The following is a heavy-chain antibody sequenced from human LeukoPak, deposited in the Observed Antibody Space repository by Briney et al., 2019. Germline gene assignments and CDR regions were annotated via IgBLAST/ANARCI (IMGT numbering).Heavy chain of an antibody. CDR1: GFTFSSYS. CDR3: ATYRRPFSDWGSYYFDY. V-gene: IGHV3-23*01. CDR2: LTTGGRT. J-gene: IGHJ4*02. D-gene: IGHD3-16*01. Sequence: GGSLRLSCAASGFTFSSYSMSWVRQAPGKGLEWVSSLTTGGRTFYADSVKGRFIISRDNSKNTLYLQLNSLRAEDTALYYCATYRRPFSDWGSYYFDYWGQGTLVTVSS.